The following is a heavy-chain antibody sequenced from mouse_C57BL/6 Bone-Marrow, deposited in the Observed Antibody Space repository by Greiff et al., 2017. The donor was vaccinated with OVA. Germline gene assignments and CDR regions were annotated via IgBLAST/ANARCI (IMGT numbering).Heavy chain of an antibody. J-gene: IGHJ4*01. CDR2: IDPETGGS. Sequence: LQESGAELVRPGASVTLSCKASGYTFTDYEMHWVKQTPVHGLEWIGAIDPETGGSAYHQTFKGKAILTADKSSSTAYMELRSLTSEASAVYYGTRGYSNYYAMDYWGQGTSVTVSS. V-gene: IGHV1-15*01. D-gene: IGHD2-5*01. CDR3: TRGYSNYYAMDY. CDR1: GYTFTDYE.